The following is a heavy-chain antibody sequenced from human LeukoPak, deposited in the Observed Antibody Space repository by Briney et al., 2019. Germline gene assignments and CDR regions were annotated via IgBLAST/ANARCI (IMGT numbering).Heavy chain of an antibody. CDR3: ARARLMVRGVFDP. Sequence: ASVKVSCKASGGTFSSYAISWVRQAPGQGLEWMGWINPNSGGTNYAQKFQGRVTMTRDTSISTAYMELSRLRSDDTAVYYCARARLMVRGVFDPWGQGTLVTVSS. J-gene: IGHJ5*02. V-gene: IGHV1-2*02. D-gene: IGHD3-10*01. CDR2: INPNSGGT. CDR1: GGTFSSYA.